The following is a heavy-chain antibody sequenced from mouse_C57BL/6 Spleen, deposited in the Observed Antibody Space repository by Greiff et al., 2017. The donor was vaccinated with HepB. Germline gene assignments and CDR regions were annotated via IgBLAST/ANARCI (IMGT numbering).Heavy chain of an antibody. CDR2: ISYDGSN. CDR1: GYSITSGYY. Sequence: EVQLVESGPGLVKPSQSLSLTCSVTGYSITSGYYWNWIRQFPGNKLEWMGYISYDGSNNYNPSLKNRISITRDTSKNQFFLKLNSVTTEDTATYYCARGRGGAYWGQGTLVTVSA. V-gene: IGHV3-6*01. J-gene: IGHJ3*01. CDR3: ARGRGGAY.